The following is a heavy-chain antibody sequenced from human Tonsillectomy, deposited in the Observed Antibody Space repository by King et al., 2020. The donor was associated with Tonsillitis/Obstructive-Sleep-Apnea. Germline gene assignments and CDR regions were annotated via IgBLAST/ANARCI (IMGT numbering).Heavy chain of an antibody. J-gene: IGHJ4*02. CDR1: GFTFSSYP. CDR2: ISYDGSDK. D-gene: IGHD3-16*01. Sequence: VQLVESGGGVVQPGRSLRLSCAASGFTFSSYPMHWVRQAPGKGLEWVAVISYDGSDKYYADSVKGRFTISRDNSKNTLYLQMNSLRDEDTAVYHCARDLGGALGYWGQGTLVIVSS. CDR3: ARDLGGALGY. V-gene: IGHV3-30*04.